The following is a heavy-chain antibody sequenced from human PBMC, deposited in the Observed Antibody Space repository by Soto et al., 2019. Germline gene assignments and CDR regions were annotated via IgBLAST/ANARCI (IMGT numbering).Heavy chain of an antibody. Sequence: PSETLSLTCTVSGGSISSSSYYWGWIRQPPGKGLEWIGSIYYSGSTYYNPSLKSRVTISVDTSKNQFSLKLSSVTAAETAVYYCARHFAPGDPDYWGQGTLVTVSS. CDR2: IYYSGST. V-gene: IGHV4-39*01. D-gene: IGHD4-17*01. J-gene: IGHJ4*02. CDR3: ARHFAPGDPDY. CDR1: GGSISSSSYY.